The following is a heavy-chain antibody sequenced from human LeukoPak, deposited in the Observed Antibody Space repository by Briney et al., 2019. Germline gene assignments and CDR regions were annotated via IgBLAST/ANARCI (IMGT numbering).Heavy chain of an antibody. Sequence: PSETLSLTCAVYGGSFSGYYWSWIRQPPGKGLEWIGEINHSGSTNYNPSLKSRVTISVDTSKNQFSLKLSSVTAADTAVYYCARGPRYSSGWYGSRAYYYYYGMDVWGQGTTVTVSS. V-gene: IGHV4-34*01. CDR3: ARGPRYSSGWYGSRAYYYYYGMDV. J-gene: IGHJ6*02. D-gene: IGHD6-19*01. CDR1: GGSFSGYY. CDR2: INHSGST.